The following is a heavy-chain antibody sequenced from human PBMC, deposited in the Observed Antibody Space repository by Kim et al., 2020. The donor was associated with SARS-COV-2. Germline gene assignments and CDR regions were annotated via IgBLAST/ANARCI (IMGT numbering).Heavy chain of an antibody. V-gene: IGHV1-3*01. D-gene: IGHD3-9*01. Sequence: KYSPKFKGRVNITRDTSASTAYMELSSLRSEDTAVYYCARDLDMTNWFDPWGQGTLVTVSS. CDR3: ARDLDMTNWFDP. J-gene: IGHJ5*02.